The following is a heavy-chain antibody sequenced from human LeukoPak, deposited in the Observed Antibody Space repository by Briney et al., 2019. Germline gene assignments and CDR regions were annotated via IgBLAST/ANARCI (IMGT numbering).Heavy chain of an antibody. Sequence: GGSLRLSCAASGFTVSSNYMSWVRQAPGKGLEWVSIIYSGGSTFYADSVKGRFTISRDNSKNTLYLQMNSLRAEDTAVYYCARDGYGDYEGYYMDVWGKGTTVTISS. V-gene: IGHV3-53*01. D-gene: IGHD4-17*01. CDR1: GFTVSSNY. CDR2: IYSGGST. CDR3: ARDGYGDYEGYYMDV. J-gene: IGHJ6*03.